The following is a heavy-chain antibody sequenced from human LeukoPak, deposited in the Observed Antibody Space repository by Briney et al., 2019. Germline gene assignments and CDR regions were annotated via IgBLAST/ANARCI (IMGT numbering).Heavy chain of an antibody. CDR1: GFTFSSYW. CDR3: ARAVTYFYGSVTYDWFDP. D-gene: IGHD3-10*01. Sequence: PGGSLRLSCAASGFTFSSYWMHWVRQTPGKGLVWVSRIKSDGSTIYADSVKGRFTICRDNARNTLYLQMNSLRVEDTAMYYCARAVTYFYGSVTYDWFDPWGQGTLVTVSS. J-gene: IGHJ5*02. V-gene: IGHV3-74*01. CDR2: IKSDGST.